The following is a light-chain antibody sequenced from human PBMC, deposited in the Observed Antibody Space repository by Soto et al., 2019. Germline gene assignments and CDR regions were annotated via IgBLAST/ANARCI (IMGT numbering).Light chain of an antibody. CDR2: NAF. Sequence: EIVLTQSPGTLSLSPGERATLSCRASQSVSSSYLAWHQQKPGQAPRLLIYNAFSRATSIPDRFSGSGSGTDFTLTISRLEPEDFAVYYCQQYGSSPYTFGQGTKLEIK. J-gene: IGKJ2*01. V-gene: IGKV3-20*01. CDR3: QQYGSSPYT. CDR1: QSVSSSY.